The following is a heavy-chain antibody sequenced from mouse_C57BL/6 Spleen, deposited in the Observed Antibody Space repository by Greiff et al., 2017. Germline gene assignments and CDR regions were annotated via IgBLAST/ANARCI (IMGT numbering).Heavy chain of an antibody. CDR2: IDPSDSYT. V-gene: IGHV1-69*01. CDR1: GYTFTSYW. Sequence: VQLVESGAELVMPGASVKLSCKASGYTFTSYWMHWVKQRPGQGLEWIGEIDPSDSYTNYNQKFKGKSTLTVDKSSSTAYMQLSSLTSEDSAVYYCARYGYGSSSWFAYWGQGALVTVSA. D-gene: IGHD1-1*01. J-gene: IGHJ3*01. CDR3: ARYGYGSSSWFAY.